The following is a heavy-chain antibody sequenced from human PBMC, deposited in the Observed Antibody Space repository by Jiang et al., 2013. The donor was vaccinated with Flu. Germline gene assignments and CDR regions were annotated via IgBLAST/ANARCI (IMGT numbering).Heavy chain of an antibody. Sequence: SLTCTVSGGSISSYYWSWIRQPPGKGLEWIGYIYYSGSTNYNPSLKSRVTISVDTSKNQFSLKLSSVTAADTAVYYCARGGSGYYYGWFDPWGQGTLVTVSS. CDR3: ARGGSGYYYGWFDP. D-gene: IGHD3-22*01. CDR1: GGSISSYY. CDR2: IYYSGST. V-gene: IGHV4-59*13. J-gene: IGHJ5*02.